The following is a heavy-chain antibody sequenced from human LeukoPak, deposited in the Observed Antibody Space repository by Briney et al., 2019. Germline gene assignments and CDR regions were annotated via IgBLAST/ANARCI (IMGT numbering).Heavy chain of an antibody. Sequence: SETLSLTCTVSGGSFGNYYWSWIRQPPGKGLEWIGYIYDSGTTNYNPSLKSRVTMSVDTSKNQFSLKLTSVTAADTATYYCARETSLAGFASGLGFNYWGQGILVTVSS. CDR1: GGSFGNYY. CDR3: ARETSLAGFASGLGFNY. V-gene: IGHV4-59*01. D-gene: IGHD6-19*01. J-gene: IGHJ4*02. CDR2: IYDSGTT.